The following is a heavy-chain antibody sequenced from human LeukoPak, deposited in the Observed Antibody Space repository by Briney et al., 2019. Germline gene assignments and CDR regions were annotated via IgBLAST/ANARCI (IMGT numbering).Heavy chain of an antibody. CDR3: ARGPPGDFWTYDYYYYGMDV. CDR2: IWYDGSDK. Sequence: GGSLRLSCAASGFTFSTYAMHWVRQDPGKGLEWVAVIWYDGSDKYYGESLKGRFTISRDNSKNTLYLQMNSLRAEDSAVYYCARGPPGDFWTYDYYYYGMDVWGQGTTVTVSS. V-gene: IGHV3-33*08. J-gene: IGHJ6*02. CDR1: GFTFSTYA. D-gene: IGHD3/OR15-3a*01.